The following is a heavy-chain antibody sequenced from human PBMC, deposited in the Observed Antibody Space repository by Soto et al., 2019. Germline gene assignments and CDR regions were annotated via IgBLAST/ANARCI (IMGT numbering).Heavy chain of an antibody. J-gene: IGHJ4*02. Sequence: EVQLVESGGGLVQPGGSLRLSCAASEFTFSSYWMLWVRQAPGKGLVWVSRINSDGSTTSYADSVKGRFTISRDNAKNTLYLQMNSLRAEDTTVYYFARVNPGYRYDNYWGQGTLVTVSS. CDR2: INSDGSTT. CDR1: EFTFSSYW. CDR3: ARVNPGYRYDNY. D-gene: IGHD5-18*01. V-gene: IGHV3-74*01.